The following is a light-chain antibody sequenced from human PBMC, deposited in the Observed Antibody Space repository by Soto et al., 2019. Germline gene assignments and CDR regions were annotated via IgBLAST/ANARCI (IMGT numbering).Light chain of an antibody. CDR2: GAS. J-gene: IGKJ4*01. V-gene: IGKV3-20*01. CDR1: QIFSSDY. CDR3: QQYGGSPRLT. Sequence: EVVLTQSPGTLSLSPGERATLSCRASQIFSSDYLAWYQQKPGQAPRLLIYGASTRATHIPDRFSGSGSGTDFTLTISRLEPEDFAVYYCQQYGGSPRLTFGGGTKVEIK.